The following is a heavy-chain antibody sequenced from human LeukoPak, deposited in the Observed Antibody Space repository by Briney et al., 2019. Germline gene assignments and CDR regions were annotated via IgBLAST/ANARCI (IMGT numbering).Heavy chain of an antibody. D-gene: IGHD1-26*01. CDR2: INPSGGST. Sequence: ASVKVSCKASGYTFTSYYMHWVRQAPGQGLEWMGIINPSGGSTSYAPNFQGRVTMTRDTSTSTVYMELSRLRSDDTAVYYWARVQWELLGPVYFDYWGQGTLVTVSS. CDR3: ARVQWELLGPVYFDY. V-gene: IGHV1-46*01. CDR1: GYTFTSYY. J-gene: IGHJ4*02.